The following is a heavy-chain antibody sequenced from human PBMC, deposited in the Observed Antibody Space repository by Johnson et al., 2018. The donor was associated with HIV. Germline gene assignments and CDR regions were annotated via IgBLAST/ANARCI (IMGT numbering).Heavy chain of an antibody. Sequence: QVQLVESGGGVVQPGGSLRLSCAASGFTFSSYGMHWVRQAPGKGLEWVAFIRYDGSNKYYTDSVKGRFTISRENSKNTVYLQMNSLRAGDTGVYYCARAGDYDVLTGSLLRGTFDVWGQGTMVTVSS. CDR2: IRYDGSNK. V-gene: IGHV3-30*02. J-gene: IGHJ3*01. D-gene: IGHD3-9*01. CDR1: GFTFSSYG. CDR3: ARAGDYDVLTGSLLRGTFDV.